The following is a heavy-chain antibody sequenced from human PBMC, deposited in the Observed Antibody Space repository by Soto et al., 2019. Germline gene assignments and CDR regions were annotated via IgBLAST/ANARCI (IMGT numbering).Heavy chain of an antibody. D-gene: IGHD2-21*02. J-gene: IGHJ4*02. V-gene: IGHV3-30*18. CDR3: AKDLRIVVVTAPLDY. Sequence: QVQLVESGGGVVQPGRSLRLSCAASGFTFSSYGMHWVRQAPGKGLEWVAVISYDGSNKYYADSVKGRFTISRDNSKNTLYLQINSLRAEDTAVYYCAKDLRIVVVTAPLDYWGQGTLVTVSS. CDR2: ISYDGSNK. CDR1: GFTFSSYG.